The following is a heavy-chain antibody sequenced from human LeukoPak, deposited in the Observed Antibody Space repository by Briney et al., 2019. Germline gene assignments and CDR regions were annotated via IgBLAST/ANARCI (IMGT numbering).Heavy chain of an antibody. J-gene: IGHJ4*02. V-gene: IGHV1-24*01. CDR1: GYTLTELS. CDR3: ATVKLGSGYYYSLDY. CDR2: FDPEDGET. D-gene: IGHD3-22*01. Sequence: GASVKVSCKVSGYTLTELSMHWVRQATGKGLEWMGGFDPEDGETIYAQKFQGRVTMTEDTSTDTAYMELSSLRSEDTAVYYCATVKLGSGYYYSLDYWGQGTLVTVSS.